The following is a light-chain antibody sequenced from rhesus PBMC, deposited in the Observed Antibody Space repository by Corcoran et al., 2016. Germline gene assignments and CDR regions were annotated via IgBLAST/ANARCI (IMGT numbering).Light chain of an antibody. Sequence: QSVLTQPPSASGAPGQSFTISCSGSSSNIGGNNVYWYQQLPGTAPKLLIYYSNQRPSGVPDRFSGSKSGTSASLAITGLRSEDEADYDCAAWDDSLSSDVFGSGTKLTVL. CDR1: SSNIGGNN. J-gene: IGLJ6*01. CDR3: AAWDDSLSSDV. CDR2: YSN. V-gene: IGLV1S4*01.